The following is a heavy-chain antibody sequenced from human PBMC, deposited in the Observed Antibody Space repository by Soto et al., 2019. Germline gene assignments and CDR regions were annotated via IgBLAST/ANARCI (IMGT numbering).Heavy chain of an antibody. Sequence: GGALRLSCAASGFTFSSYGMHSVRQAPGKGLEWVAVISYDGSNKYYADSVKGRFTISRDNSKNTLYLQMNSLRAEDTAVYYCAKDSLGGWYYGMDVWGQGTTVTVSS. CDR1: GFTFSSYG. D-gene: IGHD3-10*01. J-gene: IGHJ6*02. CDR2: ISYDGSNK. V-gene: IGHV3-30*18. CDR3: AKDSLGGWYYGMDV.